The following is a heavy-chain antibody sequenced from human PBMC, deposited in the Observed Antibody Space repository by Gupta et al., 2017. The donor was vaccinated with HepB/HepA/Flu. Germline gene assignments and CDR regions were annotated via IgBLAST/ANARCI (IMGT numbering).Heavy chain of an antibody. CDR2: IKKDGSQK. V-gene: IGHV3-7*03. D-gene: IGHD6-19*01. CDR1: GFTFNNYW. CDR3: AREIAMAF. Sequence: EVQLVESGGGLVQPGGSLRLSCVASGFTFNNYWMTWVRQVPGTGLEWVANIKKDGSQKYYVDSVKGRFTISRDNAKNSLYLQMNSLRAEDTAVYYCAREIAMAFWGQGTLVTVSS. J-gene: IGHJ4*02.